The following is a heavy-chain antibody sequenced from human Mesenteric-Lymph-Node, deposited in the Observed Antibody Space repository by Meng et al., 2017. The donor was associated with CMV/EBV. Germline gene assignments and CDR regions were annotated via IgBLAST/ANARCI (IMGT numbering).Heavy chain of an antibody. D-gene: IGHD2-2*01. V-gene: IGHV1-69*04. CDR2: IIPILGIA. CDR3: ARDLIVVVPAAPRTYYYYYGMDV. Sequence: SVKVSCKASGGTFSSYTISWVRQAPGQGLEWMGRIIPILGIANYAQKFQGRVTITADKSTSTAYMELSSLRSEDTAVYYCARDLIVVVPAAPRTYYYYYGMDVWGQGTTVTVSS. J-gene: IGHJ6*02. CDR1: GGTFSSYT.